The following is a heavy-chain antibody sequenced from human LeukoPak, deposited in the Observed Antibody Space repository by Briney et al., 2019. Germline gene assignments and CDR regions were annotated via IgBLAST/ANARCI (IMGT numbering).Heavy chain of an antibody. CDR3: ARDPFYDSSGYAY. D-gene: IGHD3-22*01. Sequence: GGSLRLSCAASGFTFSGYWMSWVRQAPGKGLEWVANIKQDGSEKYYVDSVEGRFTISRDNAKNSLYLQMNSLRAEDTAVYYCARDPFYDSSGYAYWGQGTLVTVSS. CDR2: IKQDGSEK. CDR1: GFTFSGYW. J-gene: IGHJ4*02. V-gene: IGHV3-7*01.